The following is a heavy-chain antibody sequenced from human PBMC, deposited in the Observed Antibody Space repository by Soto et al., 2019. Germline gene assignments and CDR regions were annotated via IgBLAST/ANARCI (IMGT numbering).Heavy chain of an antibody. CDR2: ISAYNGNT. J-gene: IGHJ6*02. CDR1: GYTFTSYG. Sequence: QVQLVQSGAEVKKPGASVKVSCKASGYTFTSYGISWVRQAPGQGLEWMGWISAYNGNTNYAQKLQGRVTMTTDTSTSTAYMELRSLRSDDTAVYYCARSPLYCPNGVCYRGGMDVWGQGTTVTVSS. CDR3: ARSPLYCPNGVCYRGGMDV. V-gene: IGHV1-18*01. D-gene: IGHD2-8*01.